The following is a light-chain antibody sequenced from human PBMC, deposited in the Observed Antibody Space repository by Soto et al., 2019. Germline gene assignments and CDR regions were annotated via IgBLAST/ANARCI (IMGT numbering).Light chain of an antibody. Sequence: QSVLTKPASVSGSPGQSITISCTGTSSDIGASNYVSWYQQHPGQAPKLMISDVNNRPSGISDRFSGSKSGNTASLTISGRQAEDEADYYCYSWNSNSDTHYVFGTGTKVTVL. CDR1: SSDIGASNY. J-gene: IGLJ1*01. V-gene: IGLV2-14*03. CDR3: YSWNSNSDTHYV. CDR2: DVN.